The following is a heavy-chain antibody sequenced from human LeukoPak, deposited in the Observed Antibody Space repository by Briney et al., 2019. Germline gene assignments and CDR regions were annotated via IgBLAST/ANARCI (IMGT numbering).Heavy chain of an antibody. CDR3: AKRETRYFDWRGAFDI. J-gene: IGHJ3*02. Sequence: GGSLRLSCAASGFTFSSYSMNWVRQAPGKGLEWVGRIKTKTDGGTTDYAAPVKGRFTISRDDSRNTLYLQMNSLRAEDTAVYYCAKRETRYFDWRGAFDIWGQGTMVTVSS. CDR2: IKTKTDGGTT. D-gene: IGHD3-9*01. CDR1: GFTFSSYS. V-gene: IGHV3-15*01.